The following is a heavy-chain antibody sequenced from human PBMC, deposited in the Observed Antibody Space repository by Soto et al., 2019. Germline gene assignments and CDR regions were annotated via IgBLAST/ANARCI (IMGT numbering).Heavy chain of an antibody. V-gene: IGHV3-23*01. CDR2: ISTSGGST. Sequence: EVQLLDSGGGLVRPGGSLRLSCAASGFTFNTYPMSWVRQAPGKGLEWVSAISTSGGSTYYADSVKGRFTISRDNSKNTVLLQMNRLRAEDTAVYYWAQLLSVGGTRRPIDSFDYWGQGTLVTVSS. J-gene: IGHJ4*02. D-gene: IGHD6-13*01. CDR1: GFTFNTYP. CDR3: AQLLSVGGTRRPIDSFDY.